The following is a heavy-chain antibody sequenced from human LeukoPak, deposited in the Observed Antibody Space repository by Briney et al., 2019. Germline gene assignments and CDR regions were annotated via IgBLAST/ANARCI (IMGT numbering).Heavy chain of an antibody. CDR1: GFTFDDYG. V-gene: IGHV3-20*04. J-gene: IGHJ4*02. CDR2: ISWHGGSR. Sequence: GGSLRLSCAASGFTFDDYGMSWVRQVPGKGLEWVSGISWHGGSRGYADSVKGRFTISRDSAKKPLYLQMNSLRAEDTAFHYCARNYGGYHGTDYWGQGTLVTVSS. D-gene: IGHD5-12*01. CDR3: ARNYGGYHGTDY.